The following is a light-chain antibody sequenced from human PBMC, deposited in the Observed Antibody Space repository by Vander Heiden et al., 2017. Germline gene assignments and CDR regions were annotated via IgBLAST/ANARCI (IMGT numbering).Light chain of an antibody. Sequence: QCALTKPAVGYGAPGQSITISCTGTSSDVGGYNYVSWYQQHPGKAPKLIIYDVSNRPSGVSNRFSGSKAGNTSSLTISGLQAEDEADYYCSSYTSSSLVFGTGTKVTVL. CDR3: SSYTSSSLV. CDR2: DVS. J-gene: IGLJ1*01. V-gene: IGLV2-14*03. CDR1: SSDVGGYNY.